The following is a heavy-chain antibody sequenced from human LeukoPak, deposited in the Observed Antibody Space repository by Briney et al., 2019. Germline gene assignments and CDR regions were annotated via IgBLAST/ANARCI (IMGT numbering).Heavy chain of an antibody. CDR3: ARDAVAVAGRSHFDY. J-gene: IGHJ4*02. CDR2: INPSGGST. D-gene: IGHD6-19*01. CDR1: GYTFTSYY. V-gene: IGHV1-46*01. Sequence: ASVKVSCKASGYTFTSYYMHWVRQAPGQGLEWMGIINPSGGSTSYAQKFQGRVTMTRDMSTSTVYMELSSPRSEDTAVYYCARDAVAVAGRSHFDYWGQGTLVTVSS.